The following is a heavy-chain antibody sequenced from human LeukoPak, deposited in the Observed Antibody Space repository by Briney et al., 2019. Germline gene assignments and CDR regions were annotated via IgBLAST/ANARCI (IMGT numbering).Heavy chain of an antibody. J-gene: IGHJ4*02. CDR3: AKDGGRYRFDF. D-gene: IGHD3-16*02. CDR1: GFPFNAYN. CDR2: IRNDETEI. V-gene: IGHV3-30*02. Sequence: GGSLRLPCTAPGFPFNAYNIHWIRQSPGRGLEWVSFIRNDETEIHYADFAKGRFTISRDRSKNSVYLQMNSLRPDDTALYYCAKDGGRYRFDFWGQGTMVTVSS.